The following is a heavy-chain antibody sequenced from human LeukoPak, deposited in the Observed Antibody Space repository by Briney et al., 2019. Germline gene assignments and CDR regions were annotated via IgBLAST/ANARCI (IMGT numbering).Heavy chain of an antibody. V-gene: IGHV4-61*02. CDR2: IYTSGST. CDR3: ASEEEKGVWVTTTSFDY. CDR1: GGSISSGSYY. Sequence: SETLSLTCTVSGGSISSGSYYWGWIRQPAGKGLEWIGRIYTSGSTNYNPSLKSRVTISVDTSKNQFSLKLSSVTAADTAVYYCASEEEKGVWVTTTSFDYWGQGTLVTVSS. D-gene: IGHD3-10*01. J-gene: IGHJ4*02.